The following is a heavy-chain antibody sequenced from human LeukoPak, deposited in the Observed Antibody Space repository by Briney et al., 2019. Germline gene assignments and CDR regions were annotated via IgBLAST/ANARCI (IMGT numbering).Heavy chain of an antibody. V-gene: IGHV6-1*01. Sequence: SHTLSLTCAISGDSVSSDSAAWNWIRRSPSRGLEWLGRKYYRYRWYYDYALSVKSRTTINPDTSKNQFSLQISSVTPEDTAVYFCERGARLYNYYDMDGWGKGTTVTVSS. CDR3: ERGARLYNYYDMDG. CDR2: KYYRYRWYY. CDR1: GDSVSSDSAA. J-gene: IGHJ6*03.